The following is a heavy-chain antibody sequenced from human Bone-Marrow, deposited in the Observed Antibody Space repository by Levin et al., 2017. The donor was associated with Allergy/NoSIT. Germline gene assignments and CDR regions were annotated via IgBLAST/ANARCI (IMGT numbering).Heavy chain of an antibody. Sequence: SQTLSLTCAVSGGSISSGGYSWSWIRQPPGKGLEWIGYIYHSGSTYYNPSLKSRVTISVDRSKNQFSLKLSSVTAADTAVYYCARGPHYYDSSGYYGAFDIWGQGTMVTVSS. D-gene: IGHD3-22*01. CDR1: GGSISSGGYS. CDR2: IYHSGST. CDR3: ARGPHYYDSSGYYGAFDI. V-gene: IGHV4-30-2*01. J-gene: IGHJ3*02.